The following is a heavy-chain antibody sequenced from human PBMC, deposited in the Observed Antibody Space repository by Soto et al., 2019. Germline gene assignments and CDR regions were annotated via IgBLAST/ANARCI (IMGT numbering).Heavy chain of an antibody. J-gene: IGHJ3*02. CDR3: ASDIGLPTTVAEYAFDI. D-gene: IGHD6-19*01. V-gene: IGHV1-18*01. CDR1: GYTFTSYG. Sequence: ASVKVSCKASGYTFTSYGISWVRQAPGQGLERMGWISAYNGNTNYAQKLQGRVTMTTDTSTSTAYMELRSLRSDDTAEYYFASDIGLPTTVAEYAFDIWGQGTMVTVSS. CDR2: ISAYNGNT.